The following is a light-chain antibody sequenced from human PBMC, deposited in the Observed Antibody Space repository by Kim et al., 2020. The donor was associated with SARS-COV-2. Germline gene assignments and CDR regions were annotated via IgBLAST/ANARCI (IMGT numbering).Light chain of an antibody. V-gene: IGKV1-16*02. J-gene: IGKJ4*01. CDR2: YAS. CDR3: QQFEAYPLT. CDR1: QDIRKN. Sequence: DIQMTQSPSSLSASVGDRVTITCRASQDIRKNVAWFQQKPGKAPKSLIYYASTLESGVPSKFSGSGSGTDFTLTINSLQPEDFATYYCQQFEAYPLTFGGGTKVDIK.